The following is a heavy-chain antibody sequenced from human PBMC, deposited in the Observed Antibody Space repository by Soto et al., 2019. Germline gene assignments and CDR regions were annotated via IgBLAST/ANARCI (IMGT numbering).Heavy chain of an antibody. J-gene: IGHJ6*02. CDR3: ASMGDVPYTDYGMDV. D-gene: IGHD3-16*01. V-gene: IGHV1-18*01. Sequence: QVQLVQSGAEVKKPGASVKVSCKASGYTFSTYGISWVRQAPGQGLEWMGWINGYNGNTNYAPKLQGRITMTTDTSATTAYMELRSLGSPDRSVYYCASMGDVPYTDYGMDVWAKGQRSPSP. CDR2: INGYNGNT. CDR1: GYTFSTYG.